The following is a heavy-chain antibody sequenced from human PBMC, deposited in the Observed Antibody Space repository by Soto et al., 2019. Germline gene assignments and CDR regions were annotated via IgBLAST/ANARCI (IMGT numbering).Heavy chain of an antibody. J-gene: IGHJ4*02. V-gene: IGHV1-24*01. D-gene: IGHD3-10*01. CDR1: GYTLTELS. Sequence: ASVKVSCKVSGYTLTELSMHWVRQAPGKGLEWMGGFDPEDGETIYAQKFQGRVTMTEDTSTDTAYMELSSLRSEDTAVYYCATVSQGGPRGSYFDYWGKGTLVTVSS. CDR2: FDPEDGET. CDR3: ATVSQGGPRGSYFDY.